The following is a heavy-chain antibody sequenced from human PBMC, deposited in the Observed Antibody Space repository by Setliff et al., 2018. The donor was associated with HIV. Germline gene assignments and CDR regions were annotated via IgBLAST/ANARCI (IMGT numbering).Heavy chain of an antibody. V-gene: IGHV4-59*11. CDR2: VYYSGYT. J-gene: IGHJ4*02. Sequence: PSETLSLTCSVSGGSISSHYWTWIRQSPGKGLEWIGSVYYSGYTDYNPSLKSRVSTSVDTSKNQFSLKLSSVTAADTAVYYCARHTIGVATWSDGFDFWGQGRLVTVSS. CDR1: GGSISSHY. D-gene: IGHD6-19*01. CDR3: ARHTIGVATWSDGFDF.